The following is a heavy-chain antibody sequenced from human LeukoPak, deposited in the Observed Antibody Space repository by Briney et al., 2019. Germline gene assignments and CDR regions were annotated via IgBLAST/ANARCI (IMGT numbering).Heavy chain of an antibody. Sequence: ASVKVSCKASGGTFSRYAISWVRQAPGQGLEWMGGIIPIFGTANYAQKFQGRVTITADESTSTAYMELSSLRSDDTAVYYCARAGPPPPGYGSGSYYFGPYYFDYWGQGTLVTVSS. CDR2: IIPIFGTA. D-gene: IGHD3-10*01. CDR3: ARAGPPPPGYGSGSYYFGPYYFDY. J-gene: IGHJ4*02. CDR1: GGTFSRYA. V-gene: IGHV1-69*13.